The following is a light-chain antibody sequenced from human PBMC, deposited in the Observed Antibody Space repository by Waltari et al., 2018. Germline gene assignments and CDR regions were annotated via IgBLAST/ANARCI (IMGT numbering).Light chain of an antibody. J-gene: IGLJ2*01. CDR3: QSYDSNESVV. V-gene: IGLV6-57*04. CDR1: GGSIARHY. Sequence: FILTQPHSVSESPGKTVNISCTRSGGSIARHYVQWYQQRPGSAPTTVIYDDDQRPSGVPDRFSGSIDSSSNSASLTISELKTEDEADYYCQSYDSNESVVFGGGTKLTVL. CDR2: DDD.